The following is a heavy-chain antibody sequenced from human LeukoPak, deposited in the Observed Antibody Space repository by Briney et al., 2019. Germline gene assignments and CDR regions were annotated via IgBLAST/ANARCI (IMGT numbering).Heavy chain of an antibody. V-gene: IGHV4-59*01. CDR3: TRAPGYGFQPNYCFDP. J-gene: IGHJ5*02. Sequence: SQTLSLTCTVSGGSICPYYWSWIRQPPGKGLEWIGYFHKDGSTNYNPSLRRRVTIAVATSKNLASNTLSSVSRADAAIYYCTRAPGYGFQPNYCFDPGGRGTLVTVS. CDR1: GGSICPYY. D-gene: IGHD5-18*01. CDR2: FHKDGST.